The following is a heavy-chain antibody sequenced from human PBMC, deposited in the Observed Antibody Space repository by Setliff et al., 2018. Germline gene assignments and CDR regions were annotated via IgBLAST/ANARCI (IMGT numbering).Heavy chain of an antibody. Sequence: GESLKISCKGSGYTFTNYWIAWVRQMPGKGLEYMGIIYPADSDTTYGPSFQGQVTISADKSINTAYLQWSSLRASDTAIYYCAKDTHYYASSGYYCFDYWGQGTLVTVSS. J-gene: IGHJ4*02. D-gene: IGHD3-22*01. CDR3: AKDTHYYASSGYYCFDY. CDR2: IYPADSDT. CDR1: GYTFTNYW. V-gene: IGHV5-51*01.